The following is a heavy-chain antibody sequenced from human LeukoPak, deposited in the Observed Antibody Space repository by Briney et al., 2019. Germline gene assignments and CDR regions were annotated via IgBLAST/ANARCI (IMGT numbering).Heavy chain of an antibody. V-gene: IGHV5-51*01. CDR3: ARLWDGSYNFDY. CDR2: IYPGDSDT. D-gene: IGHD1-26*01. CDR1: GYSFTSYW. Sequence: AESLQISCKGSGYSFTSYWIGWVRQMPGKDLVWMGIIYPGDSDTRYSPSFQGQVTISADKSISTAYLQWSSLKASDTAMYYCARLWDGSYNFDYWGQGTLVTVSS. J-gene: IGHJ4*02.